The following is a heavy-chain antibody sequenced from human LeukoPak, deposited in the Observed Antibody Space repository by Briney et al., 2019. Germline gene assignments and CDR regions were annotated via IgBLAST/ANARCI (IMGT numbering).Heavy chain of an antibody. J-gene: IGHJ4*02. Sequence: GGSLRLSCAASGFIFSDYYMSWIRQAPGKGLEWVADISSNGDIKSYGDSAGGRFTISRDNFKNSLYLEMNSLRAEDTAVYYCAREIVAGTFDYWGQETLLTVAS. CDR2: ISSNGDIK. V-gene: IGHV3-11*01. CDR1: GFIFSDYY. CDR3: AREIVAGTFDY. D-gene: IGHD1-14*01.